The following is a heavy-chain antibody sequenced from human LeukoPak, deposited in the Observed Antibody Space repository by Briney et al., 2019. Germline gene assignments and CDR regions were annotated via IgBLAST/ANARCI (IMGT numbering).Heavy chain of an antibody. V-gene: IGHV3-73*01. D-gene: IGHD5-24*01. CDR1: GFTFSGSP. CDR3: TTDGKETKQNAFDY. J-gene: IGHJ4*02. Sequence: GGSLRLSCAASGFTFSGSPMHWVRQASGKGLEWVGRIRTKATSYDAAYAASVKGRFTISRDDSKNTAYLQMNSLKTEDTAVYYCTTDGKETKQNAFDYWGQGTPVTVSS. CDR2: IRTKATSYDA.